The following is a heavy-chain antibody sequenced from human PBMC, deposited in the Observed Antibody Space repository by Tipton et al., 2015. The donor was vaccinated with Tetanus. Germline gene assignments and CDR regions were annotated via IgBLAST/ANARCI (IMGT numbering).Heavy chain of an antibody. J-gene: IGHJ4*02. D-gene: IGHD6-13*01. CDR2: IYYSGST. CDR1: GFTFSNYA. Sequence: LRLPCAASGFTFSNYAMSWVRQAPGKGLEWIGYIYYSGSTNYNPSLKSRVTISVDTSKNQFSLKLSSVTAAATAVYYCARGGIAAAGGGLDYWGQGTLVTVSS. CDR3: ARGGIAAAGGGLDY. V-gene: IGHV4-59*01.